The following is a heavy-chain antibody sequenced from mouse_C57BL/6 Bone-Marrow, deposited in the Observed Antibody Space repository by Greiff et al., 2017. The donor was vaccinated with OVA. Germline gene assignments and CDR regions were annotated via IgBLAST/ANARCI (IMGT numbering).Heavy chain of an antibody. J-gene: IGHJ3*01. D-gene: IGHD2-4*01. CDR2: IWSGGST. CDR1: GFSLTSYG. Sequence: VKLVESGPGLVQPSQSLSITCTVSGFSLTSYGVHWVRQSPGKGLEWLGVIWSGGSTDYNAAFISRLSISKDNSKSQVFFKMNSLQADDTAIYYCARKGGLRQFAYWGQGTLVTVSA. V-gene: IGHV2-2*01. CDR3: ARKGGLRQFAY.